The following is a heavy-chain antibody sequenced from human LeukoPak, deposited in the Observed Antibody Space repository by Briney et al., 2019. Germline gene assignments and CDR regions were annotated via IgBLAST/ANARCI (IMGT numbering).Heavy chain of an antibody. CDR2: ISAYNGNT. CDR1: GYTFTSYD. D-gene: IGHD5-18*01. Sequence: ASVKVSCKASGYTFTSYDINWVRQAPGQGLEWMGWISAYNGNTNYAQKLQGRVTMTTDTSTSTAYMELRSLRSDDTAVYYCARDRRGYSYGYYFDYWGQGTLVTVSS. V-gene: IGHV1-18*01. J-gene: IGHJ4*02. CDR3: ARDRRGYSYGYYFDY.